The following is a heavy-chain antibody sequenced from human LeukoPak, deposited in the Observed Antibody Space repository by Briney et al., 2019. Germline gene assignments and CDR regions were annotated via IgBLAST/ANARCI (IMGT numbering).Heavy chain of an antibody. J-gene: IGHJ4*02. CDR3: ARDRQDYVWGSYRDY. CDR1: GFTFSDYY. Sequence: GGSLRLSCAASGFTFSDYYMSWIRQAPGKGLERVSYISTSGSTIYYADSVKGRFTISRDNAKNSLYLQMNSLRVEDTAVYYCARDRQDYVWGSYRDYWGQGTLVTVSS. CDR2: ISTSGSTI. V-gene: IGHV3-11*01. D-gene: IGHD3-16*02.